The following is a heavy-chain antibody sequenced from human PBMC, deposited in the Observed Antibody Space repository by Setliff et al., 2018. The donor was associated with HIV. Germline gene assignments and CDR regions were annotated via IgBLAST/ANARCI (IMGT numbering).Heavy chain of an antibody. CDR1: GGSFSGYY. V-gene: IGHV4-34*01. D-gene: IGHD1-26*01. Sequence: SETLSLTCAVYGGSFSGYYWSWIRQPPGKGLEWIGEINDNGSTNYNPSLKSRVTISVDTSKNQFSLKLRWGESAGRPDWRAFDIWGQGTMVTVSS. J-gene: IGHJ3*02. CDR2: INDNGST. CDR3: FDI.